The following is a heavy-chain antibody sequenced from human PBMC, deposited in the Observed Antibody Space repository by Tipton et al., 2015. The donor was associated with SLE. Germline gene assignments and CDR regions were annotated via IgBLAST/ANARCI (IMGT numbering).Heavy chain of an antibody. CDR3: ARGVAVAGFDY. CDR2: IYYSGST. Sequence: TLSLTCTVSGGSISSGDYYWSWIRQSPGKGLEWIGYIYYSGSTYYNPSLKSRVTISVDTSKNQFSLKLSSVTAADTAVYYCARGVAVAGFDYWGQGTLVTVSS. CDR1: GGSISSGDYY. J-gene: IGHJ4*02. D-gene: IGHD6-19*01. V-gene: IGHV4-30-4*01.